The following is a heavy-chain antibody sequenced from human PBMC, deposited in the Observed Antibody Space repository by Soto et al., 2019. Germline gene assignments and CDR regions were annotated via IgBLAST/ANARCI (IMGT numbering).Heavy chain of an antibody. Sequence: QLQLQESGPGLVKPSETLSLTCTVSGGSISSSSYYWGWIRQPPGKDLEWIVSIYYSGSTYYNPSHKSRVTISVDTSKNQFSLKLSSVTAADTAVYYCATYSSSWYVVYWGQGTLVTVSS. CDR1: GGSISSSSYY. J-gene: IGHJ4*02. CDR2: IYYSGST. CDR3: ATYSSSWYVVY. D-gene: IGHD6-13*01. V-gene: IGHV4-39*01.